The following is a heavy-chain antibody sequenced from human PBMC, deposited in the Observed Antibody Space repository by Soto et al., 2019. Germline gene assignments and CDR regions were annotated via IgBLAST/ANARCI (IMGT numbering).Heavy chain of an antibody. J-gene: IGHJ3*02. CDR1: GYTFTSYA. D-gene: IGHD7-27*01. Sequence: ASVKVSCKASGYTFTSYAMHWVRQAPGQRLEWMGWINAGNGNTKYSQKFQGRVTITRDTSASTAYMELSSLRSEDTAVYYCARSLTSGDDAFDIWGQGTMVTVSS. V-gene: IGHV1-3*01. CDR2: INAGNGNT. CDR3: ARSLTSGDDAFDI.